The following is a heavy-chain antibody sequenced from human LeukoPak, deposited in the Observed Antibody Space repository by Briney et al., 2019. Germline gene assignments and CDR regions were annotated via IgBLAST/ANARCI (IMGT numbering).Heavy chain of an antibody. V-gene: IGHV3-30*02. CDR1: GFTFSSYG. Sequence: GGSLRLSCAASGFTFSSYGMHWVRQAPGKGLEWVTVIRYDGSNKYYADSVKGRFTISRDNSKNTLYLQMNSLRAEDTAVYYCAKDLSPHIVVVTALNWFDPWGQGTLVTVSS. J-gene: IGHJ5*02. CDR2: IRYDGSNK. CDR3: AKDLSPHIVVVTALNWFDP. D-gene: IGHD2-21*02.